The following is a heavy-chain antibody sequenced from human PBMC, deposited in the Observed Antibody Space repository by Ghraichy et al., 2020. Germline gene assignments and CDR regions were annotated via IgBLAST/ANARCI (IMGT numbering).Heavy chain of an antibody. CDR3: ARDNRGWGWFDP. J-gene: IGHJ5*02. Sequence: GGSLRLSCAASGFTISDYYMSWIRQAPGKGLEWVSCISGRGTMYYADSVKGRFTVSRDNTRNSLYLHMNSLRAEDTAVYYCARDNRGWGWFDPWGQGTLVTVSS. V-gene: IGHV3-11*01. CDR2: ISGRGTM. D-gene: IGHD3-10*01. CDR1: GFTISDYY.